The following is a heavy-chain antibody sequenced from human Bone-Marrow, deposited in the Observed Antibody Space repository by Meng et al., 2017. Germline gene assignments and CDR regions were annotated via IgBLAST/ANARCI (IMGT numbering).Heavy chain of an antibody. V-gene: IGHV4-39*01. CDR3: ARHKGNSYGYLYFDY. Sequence: QFQLQESGPGLAKPSVTLSFTCPVSGGSISDRSYYWGWIRQPPGKGLEWLGSIYYFGDTFYSPSLRSRVTISVDTSKNQFSLKLSSVTAADTAVFYCARHKGNSYGYLYFDYWGQGILVTVSS. J-gene: IGHJ4*02. D-gene: IGHD5-18*01. CDR1: GGSISDRSYY. CDR2: IYYFGDT.